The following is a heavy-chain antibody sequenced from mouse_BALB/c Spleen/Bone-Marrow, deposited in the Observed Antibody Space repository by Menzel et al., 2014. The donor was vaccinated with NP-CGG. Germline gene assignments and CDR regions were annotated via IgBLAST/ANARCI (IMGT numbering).Heavy chain of an antibody. CDR1: GYTFTNYL. CDR2: INPGSGGT. CDR3: ARGAYYGNYFDY. D-gene: IGHD2-10*01. V-gene: IGHV1-54*01. Sequence: QVQLQQSGAELVRPGTSVKVSCKASGYTFTNYLIEWVKQRPGQGLEWIGVINPGSGGTNYNEKFKGKATLTADKSSSTAYMRLSSLTSDDSAVYFCARGAYYGNYFDYWGQGTTLTVSS. J-gene: IGHJ2*01.